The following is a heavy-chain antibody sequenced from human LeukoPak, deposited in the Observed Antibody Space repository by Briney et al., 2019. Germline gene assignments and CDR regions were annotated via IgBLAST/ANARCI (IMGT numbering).Heavy chain of an antibody. CDR1: GGYISTYY. Sequence: SETLSLTCSVSGGYISTYYWSWIRQPPGRGLEWIGYVYYSGSTNYNPSRKSRVTMSVDTSKNQFSLQLRSVTPADTAVYYCTRDKGPSADRTAFDFWGQGTLVTVSS. J-gene: IGHJ4*02. CDR2: VYYSGST. V-gene: IGHV4-59*01. CDR3: TRDKGPSADRTAFDF. D-gene: IGHD2-2*01.